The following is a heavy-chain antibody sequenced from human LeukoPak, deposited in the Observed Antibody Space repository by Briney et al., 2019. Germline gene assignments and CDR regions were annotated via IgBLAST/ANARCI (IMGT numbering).Heavy chain of an antibody. V-gene: IGHV4-34*01. CDR2: INHSGST. CDR3: ARHRLHIVVVIAIPGAAFDI. Sequence: TPSETLSLTCAVYGGSFSGYYWSWIRQPPGKGLEWIGEINHSGSTNYNPSLESRVTISVDTSKNQFSLKLSSVTAADTAVYYCARHRLHIVVVIAIPGAAFDIWGQGTMVTVSS. J-gene: IGHJ3*02. D-gene: IGHD2-21*01. CDR1: GGSFSGYY.